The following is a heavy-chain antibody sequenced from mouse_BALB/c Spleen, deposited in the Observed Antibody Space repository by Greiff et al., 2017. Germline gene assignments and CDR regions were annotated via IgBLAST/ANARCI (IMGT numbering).Heavy chain of an antibody. CDR3: AREGDYYLFAY. CDR2: ISSGGSYT. V-gene: IGHV5-9-4*01. J-gene: IGHJ3*01. Sequence: EVQLVESGGGLVKPGGSLKLSCAASGFPFSSYAMSWVRLSPEKRLEWVAEISSGGSYTYYPDTVTGRFTISRDNAKNTLYLEMSSLRSEDTAMYYCAREGDYYLFAYWGQGTLGTVSA. CDR1: GFPFSSYA. D-gene: IGHD1-1*01.